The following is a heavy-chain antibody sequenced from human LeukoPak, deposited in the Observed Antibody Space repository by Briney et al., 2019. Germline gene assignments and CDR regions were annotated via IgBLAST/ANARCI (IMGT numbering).Heavy chain of an antibody. Sequence: PGGSLRLXCAASGFTFSSYGMHWVRPAPGKGLEWVAFIRYDGSNKYYADSVKGRFTISRDNSKNTLYLQMNSLRAEDTAVYYCAKGVYSGYDYAFDYWGQGTLVTVSS. D-gene: IGHD5-12*01. J-gene: IGHJ4*02. V-gene: IGHV3-30*02. CDR3: AKGVYSGYDYAFDY. CDR2: IRYDGSNK. CDR1: GFTFSSYG.